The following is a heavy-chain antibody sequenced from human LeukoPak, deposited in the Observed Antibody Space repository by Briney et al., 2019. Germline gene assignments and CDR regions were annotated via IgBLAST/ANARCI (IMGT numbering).Heavy chain of an antibody. CDR2: INPNSGGT. D-gene: IGHD2-15*01. CDR1: GGTFSSYA. Sequence: ASVKVSCKASGGTFSSYAISWVRQAPGQGLEWMGRINPNSGGTNYAQKFQGRVTMTRDTSISTAYMELSRLRSDDTAVYYCAREDCSGGSCYSFFYWGQGTLVTVSS. CDR3: AREDCSGGSCYSFFY. J-gene: IGHJ4*02. V-gene: IGHV1-2*06.